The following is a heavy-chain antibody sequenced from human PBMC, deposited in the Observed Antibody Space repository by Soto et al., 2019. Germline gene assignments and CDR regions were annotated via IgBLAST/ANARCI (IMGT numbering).Heavy chain of an antibody. J-gene: IGHJ6*02. V-gene: IGHV4-4*02. CDR3: ARHSSPAKDV. Sequence: QVQLQESGPGLVKPSGTLSLTCAVSSGSITSYNYWSWVRQPPGKGLEWIGQISLAGKTDYNSNLKSRVTISIDISKNQLSLKLDSVTPADTAVYFCARHSSPAKDVWGQGTTVTVSS. CDR2: ISLAGKT. CDR1: SGSITSYNY. D-gene: IGHD2-15*01.